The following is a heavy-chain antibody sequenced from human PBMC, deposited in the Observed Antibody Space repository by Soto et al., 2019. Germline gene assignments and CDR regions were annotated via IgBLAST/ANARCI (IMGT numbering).Heavy chain of an antibody. J-gene: IGHJ4*02. CDR3: ARGFSAGKGSPPDC. V-gene: IGHV3-23*01. CDR1: GFTFSSFA. Sequence: EMQLLESGGGLVQPGGSLRLSCAASGFTFSSFAMSWVRQAPGKGLDWVSAISGSGGSTYSADSVKGRFTISRDNSKNTLSLQMSSLRAEDTAVYYCARGFSAGKGSPPDCWGQGSLVTVSS. CDR2: ISGSGGST. D-gene: IGHD6-13*01.